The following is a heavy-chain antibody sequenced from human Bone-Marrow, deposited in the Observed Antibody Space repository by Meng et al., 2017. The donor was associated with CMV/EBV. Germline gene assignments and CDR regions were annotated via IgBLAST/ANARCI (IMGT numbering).Heavy chain of an antibody. CDR1: GFTSSSYS. D-gene: IGHD4-17*01. V-gene: IGHV3-21*01. CDR3: ASRNDYGDDHVEVGVGMDV. CDR2: ISSSSSNI. J-gene: IGHJ6*02. Sequence: ETLSLTCAASGFTSSSYSMNWVRQAPGKGLEWVSSISSSSSNIYYADSVNGRFTISRDNAKNSLYLQMNSLRAEDTAVYYCASRNDYGDDHVEVGVGMDVWGQGTTVTVSS.